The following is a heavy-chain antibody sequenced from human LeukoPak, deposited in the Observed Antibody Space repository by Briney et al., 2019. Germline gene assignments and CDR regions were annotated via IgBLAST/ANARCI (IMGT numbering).Heavy chain of an antibody. D-gene: IGHD1-26*01. V-gene: IGHV4-39*07. CDR3: ARDLSLRGAFDI. Sequence: SETLSLTCTVSGGSISSSTYYWGWIRQPPGKGLEWIGTIYYTGTTNYNPSLKSRLTISLDTSKNQFSLKLSSATAADTAVYYCARDLSLRGAFDIWGQGTMVTVSS. CDR1: GGSISSSTYY. CDR2: IYYTGTT. J-gene: IGHJ3*02.